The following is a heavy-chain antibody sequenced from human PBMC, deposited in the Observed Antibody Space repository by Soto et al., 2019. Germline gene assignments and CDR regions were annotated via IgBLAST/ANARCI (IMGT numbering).Heavy chain of an antibody. J-gene: IGHJ4*02. CDR2: IYYGGTT. D-gene: IGHD5-12*01. CDR3: ARDLRGYGNFDY. Sequence: QVQLQESGPGLVKPSQTLSLTCTVSGGSISSDDSYWSWIRQPPGKGLEWIGYIYYGGTTYYNPSLKSRATISLDTSKSQFSLKLSSVTAADTAVYYCARDLRGYGNFDYWGQGTLVTVSS. V-gene: IGHV4-30-4*01. CDR1: GGSISSDDSY.